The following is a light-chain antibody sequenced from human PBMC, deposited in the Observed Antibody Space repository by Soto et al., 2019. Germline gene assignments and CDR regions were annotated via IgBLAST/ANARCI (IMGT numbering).Light chain of an antibody. V-gene: IGKV3-20*01. CDR1: QSVSNNY. J-gene: IGKJ1*01. CDR3: QQYGSSGT. Sequence: SVLPQSPGTLSLSPGERATLACRARQSVSNNYLAGYQQKPGQAPRLLIYGASNRPTGIPDRFSGSGSGTDFTLTISRLEPEDFAVYYCQQYGSSGTFGQGTKVDIK. CDR2: GAS.